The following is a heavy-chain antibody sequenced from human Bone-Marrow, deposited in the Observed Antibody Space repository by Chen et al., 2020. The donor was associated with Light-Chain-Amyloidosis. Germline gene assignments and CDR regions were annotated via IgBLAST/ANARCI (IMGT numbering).Heavy chain of an antibody. CDR2: IYYSGST. D-gene: IGHD2-15*01. CDR3: ARELDCSGGSCYQEGYGMDV. Sequence: QVQLQESGPGLVKPSQTLSLTCTVSGGSISSGGYYWSWLRQHPGKGLEWIGYIYYSGSTYYNPSLKSRVTISVDTSKNQFSLKLSSVTAADTAVYYCARELDCSGGSCYQEGYGMDVWGQGTTVTVSS. CDR1: GGSISSGGYY. V-gene: IGHV4-31*03. J-gene: IGHJ6*02.